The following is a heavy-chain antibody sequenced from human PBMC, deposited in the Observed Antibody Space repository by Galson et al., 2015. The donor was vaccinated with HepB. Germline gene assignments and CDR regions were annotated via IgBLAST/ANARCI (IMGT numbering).Heavy chain of an antibody. CDR1: GFTFSSYA. D-gene: IGHD6-13*01. CDR3: AKGIAAAGRQGY. Sequence: SLRLSCAASGFTFSSYAMSWVRQAPGKGLEWVSAISGSGGSTYYADSVKGRFTISRDNSKNTLYLQMNSLRAEDTAVYYCAKGIAAAGRQGYWGQGTLVTVSS. J-gene: IGHJ4*02. V-gene: IGHV3-23*01. CDR2: ISGSGGST.